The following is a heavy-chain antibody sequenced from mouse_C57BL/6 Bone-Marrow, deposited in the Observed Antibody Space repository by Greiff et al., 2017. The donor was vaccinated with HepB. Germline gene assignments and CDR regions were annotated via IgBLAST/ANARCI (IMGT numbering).Heavy chain of an antibody. CDR2: IYSGGGDT. Sequence: QVQLQQSGAELVKPGASVKISCKASGYAFSSYWMNWVKQRPGKGIEGIGQIYSGGGDTNYHGKFKGKATLTADKSSSTAYMQLSSLTSEDSAVYFCARWRYGNRSYWYFDVWGTGTTVTVSS. CDR1: GYAFSSYW. CDR3: ARWRYGNRSYWYFDV. D-gene: IGHD2-10*02. J-gene: IGHJ1*03. V-gene: IGHV1-80*01.